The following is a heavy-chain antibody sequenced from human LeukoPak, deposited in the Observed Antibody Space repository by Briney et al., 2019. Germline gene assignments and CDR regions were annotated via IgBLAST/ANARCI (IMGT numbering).Heavy chain of an antibody. Sequence: PSETLSLTCTVSGGSISSYYWSWIRQPPGKGLEWIGYIYYSGSTNYNPSFKSRVTISVDTSKNQFSLKLSSVTAADTAVYYCARVATVTRRFDYWGQGTLVTVSS. CDR3: ARVATVTRRFDY. D-gene: IGHD4-17*01. CDR2: IYYSGST. CDR1: GGSISSYY. J-gene: IGHJ4*02. V-gene: IGHV4-59*01.